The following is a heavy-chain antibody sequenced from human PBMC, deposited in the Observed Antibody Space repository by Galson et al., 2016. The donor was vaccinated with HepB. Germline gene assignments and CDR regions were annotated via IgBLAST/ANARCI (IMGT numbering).Heavy chain of an antibody. D-gene: IGHD2-2*01. Sequence: LRLSCAGSGFTFNSYAMIWVRQPPGKGLEWISLISDTGHATYYADPVSGRFSIARANSKNTMSLQMNSRRAADTAVYYCAKCPHVTSGSLDSWGQGTLVTVSS. J-gene: IGHJ4*02. CDR2: ISDTGHAT. CDR1: GFTFNSYA. V-gene: IGHV3-23*01. CDR3: AKCPHVTSGSLDS.